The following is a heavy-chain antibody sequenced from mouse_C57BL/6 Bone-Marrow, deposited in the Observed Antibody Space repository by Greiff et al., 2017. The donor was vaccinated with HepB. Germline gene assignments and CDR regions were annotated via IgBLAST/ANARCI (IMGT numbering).Heavy chain of an antibody. V-gene: IGHV14-3*01. D-gene: IGHD3-2*01. CDR3: ARDREWYFDV. Sequence: VQLQQSVAELVRPGASVKLSCTASGFTIKNTYMHWVKQRPEQGLEWIGRIDPANGNTKYAPKFQGKATITADTSSNTAYLQLRSLTSEDTAIDYCARDREWYFDVGGTGTTVTVSS. J-gene: IGHJ1*03. CDR1: GFTIKNTY. CDR2: IDPANGNT.